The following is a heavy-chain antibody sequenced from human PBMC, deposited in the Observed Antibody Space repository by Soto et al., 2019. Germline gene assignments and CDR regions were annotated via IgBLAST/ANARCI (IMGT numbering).Heavy chain of an antibody. CDR2: IYWDDDK. D-gene: IGHD6-19*01. V-gene: IGHV2-5*02. CDR1: GFSLSTSGVG. Sequence: QITLKESGPTLVKPTQTLTLTCTFSGFSLSTSGVGVGWIRQPPGKALEWLALIYWDDDKRYSPSLRSRLTITKDTSKNQVVLTMTNMDPVDTGTYYCAHRYSSGRLPYHYHGMHVWGQGTTVTVSS. J-gene: IGHJ6*02. CDR3: AHRYSSGRLPYHYHGMHV.